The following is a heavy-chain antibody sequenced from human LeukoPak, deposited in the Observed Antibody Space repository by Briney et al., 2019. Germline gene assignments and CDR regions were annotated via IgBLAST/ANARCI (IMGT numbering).Heavy chain of an antibody. CDR1: GGSISRSSFY. CDR2: VYNSGST. J-gene: IGHJ5*02. CDR3: ASLTDARWFDP. Sequence: SETLSLTCTVSGGSISRSSFYWAWLRQPPGKGLEWIGSVYNSGSTYYNPSLKRRVTISEDTSKNHFSLKLTSVTAADTAVYYCASLTDARWFDPWGQGALVTVSS. V-gene: IGHV4-39*02.